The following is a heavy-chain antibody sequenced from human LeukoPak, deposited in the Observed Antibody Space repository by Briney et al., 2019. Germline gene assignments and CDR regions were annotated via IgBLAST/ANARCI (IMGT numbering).Heavy chain of an antibody. V-gene: IGHV3-7*03. CDR3: ARFELDSGGYATNFDS. J-gene: IGHJ4*02. Sequence: GGSLRLSCAASGFTFSSYWMNWARQAPGKGLEWVASINHNGNVNYYVDSVQGRFTISRDNAKNSLYLQMSNLRAEDTAVYYCARFELDSGGYATNFDSWGQGTLVTVSP. CDR1: GFTFSSYW. CDR2: INHNGNVN. D-gene: IGHD3-22*01.